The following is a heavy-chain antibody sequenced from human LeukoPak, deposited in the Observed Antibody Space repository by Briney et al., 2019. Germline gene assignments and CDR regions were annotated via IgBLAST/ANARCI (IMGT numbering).Heavy chain of an antibody. J-gene: IGHJ4*02. CDR3: ARGYYDFWSGRFDY. Sequence: SETLSLTCTVSGGTISSYYWSWLRQPPGKGLEWIGYIHYSGSTKYNPSHKSRVTISVDTTKNQFSLKLSSVTAADTAVYYCARGYYDFWSGRFDYGGQGNLVTVSS. D-gene: IGHD3-3*01. V-gene: IGHV4-59*01. CDR1: GGTISSYY. CDR2: IHYSGST.